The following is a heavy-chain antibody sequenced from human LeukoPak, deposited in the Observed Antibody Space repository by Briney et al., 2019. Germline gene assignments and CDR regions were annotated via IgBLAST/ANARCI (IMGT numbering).Heavy chain of an antibody. J-gene: IGHJ4*02. CDR2: FDPEDGET. CDR1: GHTLTELS. Sequence: GALVKVSCKVSGHTLTELSMHWVRQAPGKGLEWMGGFDPEDGETIYAQKFQGRVTMTEDTSTDTAYMELSSLRSEDTAVYYCATPSRLYYDSSGYSFDYWGQGTLVTVSS. D-gene: IGHD3-22*01. V-gene: IGHV1-24*01. CDR3: ATPSRLYYDSSGYSFDY.